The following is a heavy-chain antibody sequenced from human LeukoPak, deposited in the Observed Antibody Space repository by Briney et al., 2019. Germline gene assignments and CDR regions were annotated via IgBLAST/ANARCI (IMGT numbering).Heavy chain of an antibody. CDR1: GYTFTGYY. CDR3: ARDCGYSYGHYYFDY. Sequence: GASVKVSYKASGYTFTGYYMHWVRQAPGRGLEWMGRINPNSGGTNYAQKFQGRVTMTRDTSISTAYMELSRLRSDDTAVYYCARDCGYSYGHYYFDYWGQGTLVTVSS. D-gene: IGHD5-18*01. CDR2: INPNSGGT. J-gene: IGHJ4*02. V-gene: IGHV1-2*06.